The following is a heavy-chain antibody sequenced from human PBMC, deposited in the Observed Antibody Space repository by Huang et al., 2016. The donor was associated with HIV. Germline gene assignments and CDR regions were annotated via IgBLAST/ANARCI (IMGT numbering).Heavy chain of an antibody. V-gene: IGHV3-11*01. J-gene: IGHJ4*02. Sequence: VQLVESGGGLVKPGGSLSLSCAASGFTFSDYDMSWIRQAPGKGLEWVSYISRSGSTIYYADSVKGRLTISRDNAKNSLYLQMNSLRAEDTAVYYCARDHSYGWFDYWGQGTLVTVSS. D-gene: IGHD5-18*01. CDR1: GFTFSDYD. CDR2: ISRSGSTI. CDR3: ARDHSYGWFDY.